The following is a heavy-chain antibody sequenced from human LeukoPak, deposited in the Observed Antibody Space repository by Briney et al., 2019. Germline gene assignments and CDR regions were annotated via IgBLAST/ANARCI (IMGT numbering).Heavy chain of an antibody. J-gene: IGHJ2*01. CDR3: ARKVVVAADWYFDL. D-gene: IGHD2-15*01. Sequence: GGSLRLSCAASGFTVSSNYMSWVRQAPGKGLEWVSVIYSGGSTYYADSVKGRFTISRDNSKNTLYLQMNSLRAEDTAVYYCARKVVVAADWYFDLWGRGTLVTVSS. V-gene: IGHV3-53*01. CDR1: GFTVSSNY. CDR2: IYSGGST.